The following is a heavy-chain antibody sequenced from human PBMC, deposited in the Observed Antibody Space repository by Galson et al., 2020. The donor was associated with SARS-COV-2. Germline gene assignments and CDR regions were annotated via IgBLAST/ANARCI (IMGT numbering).Heavy chain of an antibody. CDR1: GFTFSDHY. D-gene: IGHD3-22*01. V-gene: IGHV3-11*01. J-gene: IGHJ6*02. CDR3: AREYDSSAYYPNLYFHFGMDV. Sequence: GESLKISCAASGFTFSDHYMSWIRQAPGKGLEWVSYITSSGDSMFADSVKGRFTISRDNAKNSLYLQMNSLRAEDTAVYYCAREYDSSAYYPNLYFHFGMDVWGQGTAVTVSS. CDR2: ITSSGDSM.